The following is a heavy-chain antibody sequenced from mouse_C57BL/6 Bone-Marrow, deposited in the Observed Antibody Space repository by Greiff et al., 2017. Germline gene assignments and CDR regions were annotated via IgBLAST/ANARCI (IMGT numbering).Heavy chain of an antibody. CDR2: INPNNGGT. D-gene: IGHD2-1*01. J-gene: IGHJ4*01. CDR3: ARGIYYGNYDYAMGY. CDR1: GYTFTDYN. V-gene: IGHV1-22*01. Sequence: VQLQQSGPELVKPGASVKMSCKASGYTFTDYNMHWVKQSHGKSLEWIGYINPNNGGTSYNQKFKGKATLTVNKSSSTAYMELRSLTSEDSAVYYCARGIYYGNYDYAMGYWGQGTSVTVSS.